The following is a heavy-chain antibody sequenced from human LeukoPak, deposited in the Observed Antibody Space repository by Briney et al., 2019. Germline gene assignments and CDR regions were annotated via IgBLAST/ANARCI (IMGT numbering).Heavy chain of an antibody. V-gene: IGHV3-23*01. J-gene: IGHJ4*02. CDR1: GFTFSSCT. CDR2: ITTGDGNT. D-gene: IGHD7-27*01. Sequence: GGSLRLSCTASGFTFSSCTMTWVRQAPGKGLKWVSTITTGDGNTYYADSVKGRFTVSRDDSKNTLYLQMNSLRAEDTAVYYCAKDGGLWVSAHWGDSWGRGTLVTVSS. CDR3: AKDGGLWVSAHWGDS.